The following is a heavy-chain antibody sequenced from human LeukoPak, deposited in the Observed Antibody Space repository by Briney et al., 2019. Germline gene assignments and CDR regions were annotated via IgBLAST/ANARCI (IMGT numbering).Heavy chain of an antibody. Sequence: PGGSLRLSCTASGFSFNSYSMNWVRQAPGKGLEWVSSISSTSSYIHYADSVKGRFTISRDNARNSLYLQMNSLRVEDTAVYYCARKGNWHYDYWGQGTLVTVSS. CDR1: GFSFNSYS. J-gene: IGHJ4*02. V-gene: IGHV3-21*01. CDR2: ISSTSSYI. CDR3: ARKGNWHYDY. D-gene: IGHD1-1*01.